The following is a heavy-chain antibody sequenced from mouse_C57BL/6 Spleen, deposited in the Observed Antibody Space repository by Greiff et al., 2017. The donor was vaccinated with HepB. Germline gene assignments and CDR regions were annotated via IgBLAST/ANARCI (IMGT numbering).Heavy chain of an antibody. CDR1: GYAFSSSW. V-gene: IGHV1-82*01. CDR3: ARAVYDTWFAY. J-gene: IGHJ3*01. CDR2: IYPGDGDT. D-gene: IGHD2-12*01. Sequence: QVQLQQSGPELVKPGASVKISFKASGYAFSSSWMNWVKQRPGKGLEWIGRIYPGDGDTNYNGKFKGKATLTADKSSSTAYMQLSSLTSEDSAVYFCARAVYDTWFAYWGQGTLVTVSA.